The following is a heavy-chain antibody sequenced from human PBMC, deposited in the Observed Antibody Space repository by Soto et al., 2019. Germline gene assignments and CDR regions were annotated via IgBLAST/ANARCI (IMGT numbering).Heavy chain of an antibody. CDR3: ARDWNGMDV. CDR2: IWYDGSNK. V-gene: IGHV3-33*01. CDR1: GFTFSSYG. J-gene: IGHJ6*02. D-gene: IGHD3-3*01. Sequence: QVQLVESGGGVVQPGRSLRLSCAASGFTFSSYGIHWVRQAPGKGLEWVAVIWYDGSNKYYADSVKGRFTISRDNSKNTVHLQMNSLKAEDTAEYHCARDWNGMDVWGQGTTVTVSS.